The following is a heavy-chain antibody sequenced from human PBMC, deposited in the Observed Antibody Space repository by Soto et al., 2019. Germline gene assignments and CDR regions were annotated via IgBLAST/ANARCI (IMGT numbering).Heavy chain of an antibody. J-gene: IGHJ6*02. CDR1: GFTFSSYA. CDR2: ISYDGSNK. V-gene: IGHV3-30-3*01. CDR3: ARDLPDDYYYGMDV. Sequence: QVQLVESGGGVVQPGRSLRLSCAASGFTFSSYAMHWVRQAPGKGLEWVAVISYDGSNKYYADSVKGRFTISRDNSKNTLYLQMNSLRAEDTAVYYCARDLPDDYYYGMDVWGQGTTVTVSS.